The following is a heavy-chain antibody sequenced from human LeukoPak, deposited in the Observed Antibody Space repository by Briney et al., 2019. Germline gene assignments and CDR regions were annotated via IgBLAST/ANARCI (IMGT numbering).Heavy chain of an antibody. V-gene: IGHV4-4*08. CDR2: ISHSGST. CDR3: ASTPFQVVVLPAATL. D-gene: IGHD2-2*01. CDR1: GVSINNYY. J-gene: IGHJ4*02. Sequence: SETLSLTCAVSGVSINNYYWNWIRQPPGKGLEWIGYISHSGSTKCDASLKSRVTVSVDTSKNQFSLNLSSVTAADTAVYYCASTPFQVVVLPAATLWGQGTLVTVSS.